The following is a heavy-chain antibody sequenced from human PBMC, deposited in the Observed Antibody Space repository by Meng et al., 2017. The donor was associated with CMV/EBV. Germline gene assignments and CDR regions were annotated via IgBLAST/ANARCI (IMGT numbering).Heavy chain of an antibody. CDR1: GFTFSSYA. J-gene: IGHJ6*02. CDR3: AKVLEQWLLTDGMDV. Sequence: GESLKISCAASGFTFSSYAMSWVRQAPGKGLEWVSVISGSGGSTYYADSVKGRFTISRDNSKNTLFLQMYSLRAEDTAVYYCAKVLEQWLLTDGMDVWGQGTTVIVSS. V-gene: IGHV3-23*01. D-gene: IGHD6-19*01. CDR2: ISGSGGST.